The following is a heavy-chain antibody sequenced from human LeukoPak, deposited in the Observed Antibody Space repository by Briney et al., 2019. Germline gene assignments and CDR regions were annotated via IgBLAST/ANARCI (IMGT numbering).Heavy chain of an antibody. V-gene: IGHV3-23*01. D-gene: IGHD5-12*01. CDR3: AKDEVDIVATTGQNDY. Sequence: GGSLRLSCAASGFTFSSYAMSWVRQAPGKGLEWVSAISGSGGSTYYADSVKGRFTISRDNSKNTLYLQMNSLRAEDTAVYYCAKDEVDIVATTGQNDYWGQGTLVTVSS. J-gene: IGHJ4*02. CDR1: GFTFSSYA. CDR2: ISGSGGST.